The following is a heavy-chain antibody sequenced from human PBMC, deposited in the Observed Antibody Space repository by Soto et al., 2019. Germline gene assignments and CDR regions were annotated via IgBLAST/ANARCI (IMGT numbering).Heavy chain of an antibody. CDR3: ATIYGSGYRAFDY. CDR1: GDTFAFYS. CDR2: INPILSMS. V-gene: IGHV1-69*02. Sequence: QVQLVQSGAEVKRPGSSVKVSCKASGDTFAFYSINWVRQAPGLGLEWMGRINPILSMSNYAQRFQGRVTMTADKPTSTAYMVLNSLRSEDTAMYYCATIYGSGYRAFDYWGQGALVTVSS. J-gene: IGHJ4*02. D-gene: IGHD3-10*01.